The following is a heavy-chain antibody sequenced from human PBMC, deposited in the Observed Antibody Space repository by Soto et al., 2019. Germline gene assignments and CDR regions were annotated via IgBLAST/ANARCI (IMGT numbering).Heavy chain of an antibody. Sequence: QVQLQQWGAGLLRPSETLSLTCGVSGGSFSGFFWTWIRQPPGKGLEWIGEINHSGSTNYNPALXXXXXXXXXXSXNQCSLSLTSVTAADTAVYYCVRGQWLPRGEYWGQGTLVTVSS. CDR2: INHSGST. CDR1: GGSFSGFF. D-gene: IGHD6-19*01. V-gene: IGHV4-34*01. CDR3: VRGQWLPRGEY. J-gene: IGHJ4*02.